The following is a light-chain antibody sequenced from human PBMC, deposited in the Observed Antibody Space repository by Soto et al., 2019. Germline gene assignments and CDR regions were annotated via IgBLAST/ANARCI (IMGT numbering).Light chain of an antibody. Sequence: IHLTHAPSSLSASVLDRVSITCRASQGINTFLAWYQQKPGKAPKLLIFAASSLQSGVPSRFGGSGSGAEFNFTITGLQPDDFATYFCQQYYTYSTFGQGTRLEIK. CDR2: AAS. CDR1: QGINTF. V-gene: IGKV1-9*01. CDR3: QQYYTYST. J-gene: IGKJ5*01.